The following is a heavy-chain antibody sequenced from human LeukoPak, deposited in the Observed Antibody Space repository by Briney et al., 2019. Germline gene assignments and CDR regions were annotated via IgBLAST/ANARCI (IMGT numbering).Heavy chain of an antibody. D-gene: IGHD4-17*01. CDR2: IYYSGST. J-gene: IGHJ5*02. CDR1: GGSISSGGYY. CDR3: AREWGDDYGDYYPSNWFDP. V-gene: IGHV4-31*03. Sequence: PSETLSLTCTVSGGSISSGGYYWRWIRQHPGKGLEWIGYIYYSGSTYYNPSLKSRVTISVDTSKNQFSLKLSSVTAADTAVYYCAREWGDDYGDYYPSNWFDPWGQGTLVTVSS.